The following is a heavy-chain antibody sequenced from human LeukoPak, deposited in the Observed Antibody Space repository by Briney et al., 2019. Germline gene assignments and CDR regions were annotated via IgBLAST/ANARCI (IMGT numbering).Heavy chain of an antibody. CDR1: GYTFTGYF. CDR3: ARDLGVGATRGGYYFDY. CDR2: INPNSGDT. Sequence: ASVKVSCKASGYTFTGYFMHWVRQAPGQGLEWMGWINPNSGDTNYAQKFHGRVTMTRDTSISTAYMELSRLRSDDTAVYYCARDLGVGATRGGYYFDYWGQGTLVTVSS. V-gene: IGHV1-2*02. J-gene: IGHJ4*02. D-gene: IGHD1-26*01.